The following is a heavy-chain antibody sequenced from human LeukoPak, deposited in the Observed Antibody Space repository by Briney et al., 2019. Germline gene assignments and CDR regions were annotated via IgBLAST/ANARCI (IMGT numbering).Heavy chain of an antibody. CDR1: GFTFSSYW. V-gene: IGHV3-7*01. CDR2: IREDGNEK. D-gene: IGHD3-10*01. J-gene: IGHJ5*02. Sequence: GGPLSLSCAASGFTFSSYWLSWVRKPPGKGREWVANIREDGNEKYYADSVKGRFTISRDNSKNTLYLQMNSLRAEDTAVYYCASEIAVVRGVPEQTWGQGTLVTVSS. CDR3: ASEIAVVRGVPEQT.